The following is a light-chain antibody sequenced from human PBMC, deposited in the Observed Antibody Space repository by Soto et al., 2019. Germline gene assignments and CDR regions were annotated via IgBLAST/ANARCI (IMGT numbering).Light chain of an antibody. J-gene: IGLJ2*01. CDR1: SSNIGAGYD. V-gene: IGLV1-40*01. CDR3: QVWDSGSAHVV. CDR2: ANS. Sequence: QSVLTQPPSVSGAPGQRVTISCTGSSSNIGAGYDVHWYQQLPGTAPKLLIYANSNRPSGVPDRFSASKSGTSASLAITGLQAEDEADYYCQVWDSGSAHVVFGGGTKLTVL.